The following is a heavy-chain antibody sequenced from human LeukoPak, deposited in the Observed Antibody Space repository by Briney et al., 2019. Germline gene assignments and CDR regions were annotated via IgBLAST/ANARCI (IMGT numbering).Heavy chain of an antibody. CDR3: AREGVEYGSSSALDY. V-gene: IGHV4-59*12. D-gene: IGHD6-6*01. CDR1: GGSISTYY. Sequence: SETLSLTCTVSGGSISTYYWNWIRQPPGKGLEWIGYIYYTGSTKYNPSIKSRVTVSVDASKNQFSLKLSSVTAADTAVYYCAREGVEYGSSSALDYWGQGTLVTVSS. CDR2: IYYTGST. J-gene: IGHJ4*02.